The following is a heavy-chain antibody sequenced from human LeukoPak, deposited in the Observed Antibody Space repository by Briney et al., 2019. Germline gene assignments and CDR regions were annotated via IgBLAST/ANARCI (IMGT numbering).Heavy chain of an antibody. Sequence: GGSLRLSCAASGFTFSSSDMSWVRQAPGSGLERVSSIRHSDSSTYYADSVMGRVTISRDNSKNTLYLQMNSLSAEDTAVYYCAKRGNPTVGHHYLDVWGKGTTVSVSS. D-gene: IGHD1-1*01. CDR2: IRHSDSST. CDR3: AKRGNPTVGHHYLDV. CDR1: GFTFSSSD. V-gene: IGHV3-23*01. J-gene: IGHJ6*03.